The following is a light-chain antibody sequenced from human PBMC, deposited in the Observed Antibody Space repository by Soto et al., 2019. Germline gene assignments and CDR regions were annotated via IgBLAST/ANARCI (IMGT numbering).Light chain of an antibody. V-gene: IGLV3-21*02. CDR2: DDS. J-gene: IGLJ1*01. Sequence: YELTQPPSVTVAPGQTATITCGGDNIGSESVHWYQQKPGQAPVLVVYDDSDRPSGIPERFSGSNSGNTATLTISRAEAGDEADYYCQLWSSSSDYYVFGPGTKVTV. CDR1: NIGSES. CDR3: QLWSSSSDYYV.